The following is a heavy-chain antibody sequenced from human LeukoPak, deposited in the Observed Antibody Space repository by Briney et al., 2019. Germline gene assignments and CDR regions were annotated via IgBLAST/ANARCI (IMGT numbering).Heavy chain of an antibody. D-gene: IGHD3-3*01. CDR3: AKDPGGSGYSWYGMDV. J-gene: IGHJ6*02. CDR2: IYSGGST. Sequence: GSLRLSCAASGFTVSSNYMSWVRQAPGKGLEWVSVIYSGGSTYYADSVKGRFTISRDNSKNTLYLQMNSLRAEDTAVYYCAKDPGGSGYSWYGMDVWGQGTTVTVSS. CDR1: GFTVSSNY. V-gene: IGHV3-53*05.